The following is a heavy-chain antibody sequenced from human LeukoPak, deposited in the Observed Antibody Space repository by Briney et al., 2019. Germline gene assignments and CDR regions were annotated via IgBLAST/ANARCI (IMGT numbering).Heavy chain of an antibody. J-gene: IGHJ4*02. V-gene: IGHV3-48*03. Sequence: AGGSLRLSCAASGFTFSSYEMNWVRQAPGKGLEWVSYISSSGSTIYYADSVKGRFTISRDNAKNSLYLQMNSLRAEDTAVYYCAVESIAAAGTNYWGQGTLVTVSS. D-gene: IGHD6-13*01. CDR2: ISSSGSTI. CDR1: GFTFSSYE. CDR3: AVESIAAAGTNY.